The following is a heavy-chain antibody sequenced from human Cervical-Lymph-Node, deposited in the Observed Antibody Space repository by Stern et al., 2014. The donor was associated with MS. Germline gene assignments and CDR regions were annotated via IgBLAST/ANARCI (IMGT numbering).Heavy chain of an antibody. V-gene: IGHV7-4-1*02. CDR2: INTNTGNT. CDR3: ARVKPAAILDY. D-gene: IGHD2-2*01. Sequence: QVQLVQSGSELKKPGASVKVSCKASGYTFTRNAMNWVRQAPGQRLEWMGWINTNTGNTTYARGFTGRFVFSLDTSVSTAYLHISSLKAEDTVIYYCARVKPAAILDYWGQGTLVTVSS. J-gene: IGHJ4*02. CDR1: GYTFTRNA.